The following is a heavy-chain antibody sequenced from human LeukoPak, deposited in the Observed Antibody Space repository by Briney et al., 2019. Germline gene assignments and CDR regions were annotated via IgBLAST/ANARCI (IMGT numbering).Heavy chain of an antibody. V-gene: IGHV4-30-2*01. J-gene: IGHJ4*02. Sequence: SETLSLTCAVSGGSISSGGYSWSWIRQPPGKGLEWIGYIYHSGSTNYNPSLKSRVTISVDTSKNQFSLKLSSVTAADTAVYYCARGTGVSEAVAFFDYWGQGTLVTVSS. CDR1: GGSISSGGYS. CDR2: IYHSGST. CDR3: ARGTGVSEAVAFFDY. D-gene: IGHD6-19*01.